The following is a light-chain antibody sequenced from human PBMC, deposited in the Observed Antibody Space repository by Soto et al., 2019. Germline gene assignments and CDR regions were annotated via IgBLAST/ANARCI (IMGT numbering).Light chain of an antibody. V-gene: IGKV3-15*01. CDR2: GAS. J-gene: IGKJ4*01. Sequence: EVVMTQSPPTLSVSPGERVTLSCRASQSVSINLAWYQQKLGQAPRLVIYGASTGATGIPARFSGSGSGTDFTLTISSLESEDFALYYCQQYNIWPLTFGGGTQLEIK. CDR1: QSVSIN. CDR3: QQYNIWPLT.